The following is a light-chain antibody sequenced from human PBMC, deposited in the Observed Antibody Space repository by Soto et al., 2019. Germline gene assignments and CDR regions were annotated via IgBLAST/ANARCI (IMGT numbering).Light chain of an antibody. CDR3: TATDDRLTGPV. J-gene: IGLJ2*01. Sequence: SVLTQPPSASGTPRQRVTISCSGSGSNIATNLVYWYQHLPGASPRLLIDNNDKRPSGVPDRFSASKSGTSASLAIGGLRSEDEADYYCTATDDRLTGPVFGGGTKLTVL. CDR2: NND. CDR1: GSNIATNL. V-gene: IGLV1-47*02.